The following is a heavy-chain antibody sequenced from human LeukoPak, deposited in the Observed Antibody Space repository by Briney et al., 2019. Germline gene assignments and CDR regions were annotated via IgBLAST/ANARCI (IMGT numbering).Heavy chain of an antibody. CDR2: VNRDGSET. CDR3: ARNNGMDV. CDR1: GFTISSHW. J-gene: IGHJ6*02. Sequence: AGGSLRLSCAASGFTISSHWMTWVRQVPGRGPEWVANVNRDGSETYYLDSVEGRFTISKDNAKNSLYLQMDSLRAEDTALYHCARNNGMDVWGQGTTVIVSS. V-gene: IGHV3-7*03.